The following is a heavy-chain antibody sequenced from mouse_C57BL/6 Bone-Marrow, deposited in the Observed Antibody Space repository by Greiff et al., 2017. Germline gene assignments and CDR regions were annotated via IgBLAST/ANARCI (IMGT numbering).Heavy chain of an antibody. D-gene: IGHD1-1*01. CDR2: ISSGSSTI. V-gene: IGHV5-17*01. J-gene: IGHJ4*01. Sequence: EVHLVESGGGLVKPGGSLKLSCAASGFTFSDYGMHWVRQAPEKGLEWVAYISSGSSTIYYADTVKGRFTISRDNAKNTLFLQMTSLRSEDTAMYYCARLVLRRAMDYWGQGTSVTVSS. CDR1: GFTFSDYG. CDR3: ARLVLRRAMDY.